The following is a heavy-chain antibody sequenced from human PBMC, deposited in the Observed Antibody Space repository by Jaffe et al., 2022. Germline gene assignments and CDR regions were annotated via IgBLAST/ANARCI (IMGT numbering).Heavy chain of an antibody. D-gene: IGHD3-3*01. CDR2: ISSSSSTI. CDR3: ARDLILEWSLYYYYYMDV. J-gene: IGHJ6*03. V-gene: IGHV3-48*01. Sequence: EVQLVESGGGLVQPGGSLRLSCAASGFTFSSYSMNWVRQAPGKGLEWVSYISSSSSTIYYADSVKGRFTISRDNAKNSLYLQMNSLRAEDTAVYYCARDLILEWSLYYYYYMDVWGKGTTVTVSS. CDR1: GFTFSSYS.